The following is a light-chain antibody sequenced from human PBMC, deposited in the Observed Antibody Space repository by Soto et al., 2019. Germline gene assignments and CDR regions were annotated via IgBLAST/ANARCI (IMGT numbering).Light chain of an antibody. CDR1: NIGSKS. J-gene: IGLJ2*01. V-gene: IGLV3-21*04. Sequence: ELTQPPSVSVAPGKTARITCGGNNIGSKSVHWYQQKPGQAPVLVIYYDSDRPSGIPERFSGSNSGNTATLTISRVEAGDEADYYCQVWDSSSDPHVVFGGGTKLTVL. CDR3: QVWDSSSDPHVV. CDR2: YDS.